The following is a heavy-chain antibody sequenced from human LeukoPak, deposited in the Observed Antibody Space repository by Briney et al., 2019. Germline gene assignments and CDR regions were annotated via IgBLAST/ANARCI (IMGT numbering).Heavy chain of an antibody. V-gene: IGHV3-23*01. Sequence: PGGSLRLSCAASGFTFSSYAMSWVRQAPGKGLEWVSAISGSGGSTYYADSVKGRFTISRDNSKNTLYLQMNSLRAEDTAVYYCARDLRGIAVAGTRDYYFDYWGQGTLVTVSS. CDR2: ISGSGGST. CDR1: GFTFSSYA. D-gene: IGHD6-19*01. J-gene: IGHJ4*02. CDR3: ARDLRGIAVAGTRDYYFDY.